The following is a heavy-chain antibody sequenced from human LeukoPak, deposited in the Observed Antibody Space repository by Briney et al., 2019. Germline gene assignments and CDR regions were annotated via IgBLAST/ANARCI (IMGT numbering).Heavy chain of an antibody. CDR1: GGSFGGYY. Sequence: SETLSLTCAVYGGSFGGYYWSWIRQPPGKGLEWIGEINHGGSTNYNPSLKSRVTISVDTSKNQFSLKLSSVTAADTAVYYCATRDGYFDYWGQGTLVTVSS. J-gene: IGHJ4*02. CDR3: ATRDGYFDY. V-gene: IGHV4-34*01. CDR2: INHGGST. D-gene: IGHD5-24*01.